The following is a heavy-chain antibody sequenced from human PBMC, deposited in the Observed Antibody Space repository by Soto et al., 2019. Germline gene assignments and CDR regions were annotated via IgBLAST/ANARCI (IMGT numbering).Heavy chain of an antibody. J-gene: IGHJ6*02. CDR2: ISSSGSTI. Sequence: PGGSLRLSCAASGFTFSSYEMNWVRQAPGKGLEWVPYISSSGSTIYYADSVKGRFTISRDNAKNSLYLQMNSLRAEDTAVYYCARSTIFGVVKPYYYYGMDVWGQGTTVTVSS. D-gene: IGHD3-3*01. CDR1: GFTFSSYE. CDR3: ARSTIFGVVKPYYYYGMDV. V-gene: IGHV3-48*03.